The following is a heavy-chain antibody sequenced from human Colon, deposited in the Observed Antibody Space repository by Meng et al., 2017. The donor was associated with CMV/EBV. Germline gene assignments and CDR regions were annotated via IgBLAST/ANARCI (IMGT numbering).Heavy chain of an antibody. D-gene: IGHD3-9*01. V-gene: IGHV1-69*10. CDR1: GGTFNDYG. Sequence: SVTVTCKAPGGTFNDYGVSWVRQAPGQGLEGVGGIVPKYDMTNFAQKFQGRLAMTADKTTDTAYLELSSLRSEDTAVYYCVRKSLSGQPYFDYWGQGTLVTVSS. CDR3: VRKSLSGQPYFDY. J-gene: IGHJ4*02. CDR2: IVPKYDMT.